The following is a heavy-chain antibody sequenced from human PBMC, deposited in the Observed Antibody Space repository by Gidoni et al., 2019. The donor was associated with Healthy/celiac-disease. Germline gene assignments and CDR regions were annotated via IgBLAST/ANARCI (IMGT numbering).Heavy chain of an antibody. V-gene: IGHV3-30*18. CDR1: GFTFSSYG. CDR3: AKDPAAVVVGPTFFDY. CDR2: ISYDGSNK. Sequence: QVQLVESGGGVVQPGRSLRLSCAASGFTFSSYGMHWVRQAPGKGLGWVAVISYDGSNKYYADSVKGRFTISRDNSKNTLYLQMNSLRAEDTAVYYCAKDPAAVVVGPTFFDYWGQGTLVTVSS. D-gene: IGHD1-26*01. J-gene: IGHJ4*02.